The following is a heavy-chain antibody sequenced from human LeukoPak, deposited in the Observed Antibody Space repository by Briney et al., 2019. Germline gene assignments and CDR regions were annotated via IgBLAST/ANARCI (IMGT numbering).Heavy chain of an antibody. V-gene: IGHV1-18*01. Sequence: GASVKVSCKASGYTFTSYDINWVRQAPGQGLEWMGWISAYNGNTNYAQKLQGRVTMTTDTSTSTAYMELRSLRSDDTAVYYCARDRGITIFGVVNHDYWGQGTLVTVSS. D-gene: IGHD3-3*01. J-gene: IGHJ4*02. CDR1: GYTFTSYD. CDR2: ISAYNGNT. CDR3: ARDRGITIFGVVNHDY.